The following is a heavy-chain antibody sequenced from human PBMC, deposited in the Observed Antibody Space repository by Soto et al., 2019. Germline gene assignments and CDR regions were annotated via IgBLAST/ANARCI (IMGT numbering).Heavy chain of an antibody. Sequence: SETLSLTCTVSGGSISSGDYYWSWIRQPPGKGLEWIGYIYYSGSTYYNPSLKSRVTISVDTSKNQFSLKLSSVTAADTAVYYCARSTPTSYYDILTGYGLRYFDYWGQGSLVTVS. CDR3: ARSTPTSYYDILTGYGLRYFDY. D-gene: IGHD3-9*01. CDR2: IYYSGST. V-gene: IGHV4-30-4*01. J-gene: IGHJ4*02. CDR1: GGSISSGDYY.